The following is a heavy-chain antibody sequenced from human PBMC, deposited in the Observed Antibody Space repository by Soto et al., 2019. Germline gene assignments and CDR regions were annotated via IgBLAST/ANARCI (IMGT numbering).Heavy chain of an antibody. CDR1: GFTFSSYW. CDR2: INSDGSST. CDR3: ARDIERTMAHPPHYGMDV. J-gene: IGHJ6*02. D-gene: IGHD3-10*01. V-gene: IGHV3-74*01. Sequence: VSLRLSCAASGFTFSSYWMHWVRQAPGKGLVWVSRINSDGSSTSYADSVKGRFTISRDNAKNTLYLQMNSLRAEDTAVYYCARDIERTMAHPPHYGMDVWGQGTTVTVSS.